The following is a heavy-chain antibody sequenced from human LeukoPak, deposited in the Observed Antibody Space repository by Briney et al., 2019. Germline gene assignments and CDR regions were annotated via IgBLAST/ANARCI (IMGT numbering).Heavy chain of an antibody. D-gene: IGHD3-3*01. CDR2: IRSKANSYAT. CDR3: TSELYDFWSGYYLDY. V-gene: IGHV3-73*01. CDR1: GFTFSGSA. Sequence: GGSLKLSCAACGFTFSGSAMHWVRQASGKGLEWVGRIRSKANSYATAYAASVKGRFTISRDDSKNTAYLQMNSLKTEDTAVYYCTSELYDFWSGYYLDYWGQGTLVTVSS. J-gene: IGHJ4*02.